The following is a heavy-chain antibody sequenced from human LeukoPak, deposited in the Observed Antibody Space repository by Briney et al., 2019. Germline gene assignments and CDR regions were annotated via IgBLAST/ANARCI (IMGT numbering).Heavy chain of an antibody. Sequence: SETLSLTCTVSGYSISSGYYWGWIRQPPGKGLEWIGNIYHRGSTYYNPSLKSRVTISVDTSKNQFSLKLSSVTAADTAVYYCARDHVLTGYLRGDYYYGMDVWGQGTTVTVSS. D-gene: IGHD3-9*01. J-gene: IGHJ6*02. CDR3: ARDHVLTGYLRGDYYYGMDV. V-gene: IGHV4-38-2*02. CDR2: IYHRGST. CDR1: GYSISSGYY.